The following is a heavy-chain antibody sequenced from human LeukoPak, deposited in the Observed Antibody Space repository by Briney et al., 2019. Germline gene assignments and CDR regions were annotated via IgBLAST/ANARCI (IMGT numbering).Heavy chain of an antibody. CDR2: ISGSGGST. V-gene: IGHV3-23*01. CDR1: GFTFSSYA. D-gene: IGHD3-10*01. Sequence: GGSLRLSCAASGFTFSSYAMSWVRQAPGKGLEWVSAISGSGGSTYYADSVKGRFTISRDNSKNTLYLQMNSLRAEDTAVCYCAKDKASYGSGSYFFFDYWGQGTLVTVSS. CDR3: AKDKASYGSGSYFFFDY. J-gene: IGHJ4*02.